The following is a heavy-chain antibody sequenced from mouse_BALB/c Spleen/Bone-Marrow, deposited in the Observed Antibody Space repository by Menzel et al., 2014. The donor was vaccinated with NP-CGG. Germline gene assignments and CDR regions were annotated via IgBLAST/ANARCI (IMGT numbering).Heavy chain of an antibody. J-gene: IGHJ4*01. CDR2: ISSGGST. Sequence: EVHLVESGGGLVKPGGSLKLSCAASGFTFSSYAMSRVRQTPEKRLEWVASISSGGSTYYPDSVKGRFTISRDNARNILYLQMSSLRSEDTAMYYCASPLYYGLHYYAMDYWGQGTSVTVSS. CDR3: ASPLYYGLHYYAMDY. CDR1: GFTFSSYA. V-gene: IGHV5-6-5*01. D-gene: IGHD1-2*01.